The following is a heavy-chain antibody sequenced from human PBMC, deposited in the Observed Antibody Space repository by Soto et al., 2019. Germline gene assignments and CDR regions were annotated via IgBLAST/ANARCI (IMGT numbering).Heavy chain of an antibody. J-gene: IGHJ4*02. CDR2: IYPGDSDT. CDR3: ARPPQPGTRTCCYGSYY. CDR1: GYTFTSYW. Sequence: PGESLKISCKGSGYTFTSYWIAWVRQMPGKGLEWMGIIYPGDSDTRYSPSFQGQVTISADRSFSNAYLQWSSLKASATAMYYFARPPQPGTRTCCYGSYYWGQETLSTVSS. V-gene: IGHV5-51*03. D-gene: IGHD2-2*01.